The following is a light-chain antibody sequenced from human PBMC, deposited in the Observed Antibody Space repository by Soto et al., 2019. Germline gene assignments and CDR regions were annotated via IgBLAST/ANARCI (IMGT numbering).Light chain of an antibody. CDR3: AAWDDSLNGSYV. J-gene: IGLJ1*01. Sequence: QSVLTQPPSASGTPGQWVTNYCSGSSSNIGSNTVNWYQQLPGTAPKLLIYSNNQRPSGVPDRFSGSKSGTSASLAISGLQSEDEADYYCAAWDDSLNGSYVFGTGTKVTVL. CDR1: SSNIGSNT. CDR2: SNN. V-gene: IGLV1-44*01.